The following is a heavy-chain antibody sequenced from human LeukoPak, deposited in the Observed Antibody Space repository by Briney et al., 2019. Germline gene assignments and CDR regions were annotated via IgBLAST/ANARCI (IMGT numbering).Heavy chain of an antibody. V-gene: IGHV4-38-2*02. D-gene: IGHD4-17*01. CDR1: GYSISSGYY. CDR2: IYHSGST. J-gene: IGHJ4*02. Sequence: SETLSLTCTVSGYSISSGYYWGWIRQPPGKGLEWIGSIYHSGSTYYNPSLKSRVTISVDTSKNQFSLKLSSVTAADTAVYYCARDREATVTPSSPIDYWGQGTLVTVSS. CDR3: ARDREATVTPSSPIDY.